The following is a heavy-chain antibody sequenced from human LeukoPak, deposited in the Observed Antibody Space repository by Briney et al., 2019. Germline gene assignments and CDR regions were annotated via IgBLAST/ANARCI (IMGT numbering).Heavy chain of an antibody. V-gene: IGHV3-48*03. CDR2: IGSSGSNI. J-gene: IGHJ4*02. CDR1: VFTFSSYE. D-gene: IGHD4-17*01. CDR3: ARIMTTVTTSDY. Sequence: GGSLRLSCAASVFTFSSYEMNWVRQAPGKGLEWVSYIGSSGSNIYYADSVKGRFTISRDNAKNSLYLQMNSLRAEDTAVYYCARIMTTVTTSDYWGQGTLVTVSS.